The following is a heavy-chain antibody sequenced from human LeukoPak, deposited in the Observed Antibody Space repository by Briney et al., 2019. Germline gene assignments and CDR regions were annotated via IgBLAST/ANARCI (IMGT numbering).Heavy chain of an antibody. V-gene: IGHV3-74*01. Sequence: GGSLRLSCAASGFNFKNYWMHWVRQAPGKGLEWVSRIINDGSSTTYADSVKGRFTISRDNSKNTLYLQMNSLRAEDTAVYYCARDPQLGYFDYWGQGTLVTVSS. CDR1: GFNFKNYW. CDR3: ARDPQLGYFDY. J-gene: IGHJ4*02. CDR2: IINDGSST. D-gene: IGHD6-13*01.